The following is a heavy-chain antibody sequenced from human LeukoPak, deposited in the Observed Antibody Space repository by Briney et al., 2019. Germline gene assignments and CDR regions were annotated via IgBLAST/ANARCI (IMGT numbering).Heavy chain of an antibody. CDR2: INTNTGNP. J-gene: IGHJ4*02. D-gene: IGHD2-15*01. CDR1: GYTFTSYA. CDR3: ARGCELSAGSSGGSCYCDY. Sequence: ASVKVSCKASGYTFTSYAMNWVRQAPGQGLEWMGWINTNTGNPTYAQGFTGRFVFSLDTSVSTAYLQISSLKAEDTAVYYCARGCELSAGSSGGSCYCDYWGQGTLVTVSS. V-gene: IGHV7-4-1*02.